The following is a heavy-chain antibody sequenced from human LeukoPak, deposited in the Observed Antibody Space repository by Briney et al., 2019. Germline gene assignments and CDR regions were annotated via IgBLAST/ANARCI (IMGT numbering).Heavy chain of an antibody. D-gene: IGHD1-26*01. CDR1: GFTFSSYG. V-gene: IGHV3-33*01. CDR2: IWYDGSNK. Sequence: GGSLRLSCAASGFTFSSYGMHWVRQAPGKGLEWVAVIWYDGSNKYYADSVKGRFAISRDNSKNTLYLQMNSLRAEDTAVYYCARDEKLHGSYGGDDAFDIWGQGTMVTVFS. J-gene: IGHJ3*02. CDR3: ARDEKLHGSYGGDDAFDI.